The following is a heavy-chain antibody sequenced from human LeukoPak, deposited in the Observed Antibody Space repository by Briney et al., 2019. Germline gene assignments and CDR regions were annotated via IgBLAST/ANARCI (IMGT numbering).Heavy chain of an antibody. CDR2: IIPIFGTA. V-gene: IGHV1-69*05. CDR1: GGTFSSYA. CDR3: ARDRQYYDFWSGCENYYYYYMDV. J-gene: IGHJ6*03. D-gene: IGHD3-3*01. Sequence: SVKVSCKASGGTFSSYAISWVRQAPGQGLEWMGGIIPIFGTANYAQKFQGRVTMTRDTSTSTVYMELSSLRSEDTAVYYCARDRQYYDFWSGCENYYYYYMDVWGKGTTVTVSS.